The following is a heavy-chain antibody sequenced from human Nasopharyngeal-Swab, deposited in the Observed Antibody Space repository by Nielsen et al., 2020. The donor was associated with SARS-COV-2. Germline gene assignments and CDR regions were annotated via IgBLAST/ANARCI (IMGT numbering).Heavy chain of an antibody. CDR2: MNPNSGNT. CDR3: AREGYCSGGSHLLCFYYGMDV. CDR1: GYTFTAYY. J-gene: IGHJ6*02. V-gene: IGHV1-8*02. Sequence: ASVKVSCKASGYTFTAYYMHWVRQATGQGLEWMGWMNPNSGNTGYAQKFQGRVTMTRNTSISTAYMELSSLRSEDTAVYYCAREGYCSGGSHLLCFYYGMDVWGQGTTVTVSS. D-gene: IGHD2-15*01.